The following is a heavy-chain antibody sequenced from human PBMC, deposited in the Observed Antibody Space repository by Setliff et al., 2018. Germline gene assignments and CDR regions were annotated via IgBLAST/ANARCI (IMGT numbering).Heavy chain of an antibody. Sequence: GESLKISCKGCGYRFISYETARVRQMAGKGLEWTGIMVPGDSDNRNRASFQGQVTISADKSITTAYLQWSSLKASDTAIYYCVRAGSGIGGDLDYWGQGTLVTVSS. D-gene: IGHD3-10*01. CDR2: MVPGDSDN. V-gene: IGHV5-51*01. J-gene: IGHJ4*02. CDR3: VRAGSGIGGDLDY. CDR1: GYRFISYE.